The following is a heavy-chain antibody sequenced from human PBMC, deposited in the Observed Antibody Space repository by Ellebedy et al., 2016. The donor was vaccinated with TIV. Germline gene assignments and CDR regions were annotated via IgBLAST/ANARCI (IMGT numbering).Heavy chain of an antibody. J-gene: IGHJ4*02. CDR3: AREASEGGVIDS. D-gene: IGHD3-16*01. CDR2: IYYSGNT. CDR1: GGSISGYY. V-gene: IGHV4-59*01. Sequence: SETLSLTCTVSGGSISGYYWGWIRQPPGKGLEWIGYIYYSGNTNYNPSLKSRVTISVDTSKNQVSLKLSSGTAADTAVYYCAREASEGGVIDSWGQGTLATVSS.